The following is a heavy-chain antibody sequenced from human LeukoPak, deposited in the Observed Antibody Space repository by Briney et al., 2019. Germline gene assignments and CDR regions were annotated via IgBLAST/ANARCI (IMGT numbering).Heavy chain of an antibody. V-gene: IGHV3-48*03. Sequence: PGGSLRLSCVASGFTFSSYEMSWVRQAPGRGLEWVSYMSFSGSTIYYADSVKGRFTISRDNAKNSLYLRMNSLRAEDTAVYYCARGYSSYYPDAFDIWGQGTMVTVSS. D-gene: IGHD5-12*01. J-gene: IGHJ3*02. CDR3: ARGYSSYYPDAFDI. CDR1: GFTFSSYE. CDR2: MSFSGSTI.